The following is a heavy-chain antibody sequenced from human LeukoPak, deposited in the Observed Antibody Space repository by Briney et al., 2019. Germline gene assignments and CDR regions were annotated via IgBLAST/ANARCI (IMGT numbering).Heavy chain of an antibody. J-gene: IGHJ3*02. CDR2: ISSSSNTI. Sequence: GGSLRLSCAASGFTFSNAWMSWVRQAPGKGLEWVAYISSSSNTIYYADSVKGRFTISRDNAKNSLYLQMNSLRAEDTAVYYCARAESAFDIWGQGTMVTVSS. CDR1: GFTFSNAW. V-gene: IGHV3-48*04. CDR3: ARAESAFDI.